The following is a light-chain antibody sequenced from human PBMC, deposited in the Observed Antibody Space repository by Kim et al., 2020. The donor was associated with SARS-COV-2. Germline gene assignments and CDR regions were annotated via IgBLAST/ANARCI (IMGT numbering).Light chain of an antibody. J-gene: IGLJ2*01. CDR3: AAWDDSLNGVV. Sequence: GARVTFTCFGSSSSNGHNTVTWYQQVPGTAPKLLIYTNIERPSGVPDRFSGSKSGTSASLAISGLQSEDEADYYCAAWDDSLNGVVFGGGTQLTVL. V-gene: IGLV1-44*01. CDR1: SSSNGHNT. CDR2: TNI.